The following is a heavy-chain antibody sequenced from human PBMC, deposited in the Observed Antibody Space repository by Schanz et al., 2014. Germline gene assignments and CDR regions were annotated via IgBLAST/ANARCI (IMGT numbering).Heavy chain of an antibody. V-gene: IGHV1-18*01. CDR3: TRGGYSYALSAFDI. CDR1: GYTFISYG. CDR2: ITAYNGDT. Sequence: QVLQVQSGSELKKPGTSVKVSCKASGYTFISYGIKWVRQAPGQGLEWMGWITAYNGDTNYALKLQGRVTMTTDTSTGTAYMELRSLRSDDTALYYCTRGGYSYALSAFDIWGQGTMVTVSS. D-gene: IGHD5-18*01. J-gene: IGHJ3*02.